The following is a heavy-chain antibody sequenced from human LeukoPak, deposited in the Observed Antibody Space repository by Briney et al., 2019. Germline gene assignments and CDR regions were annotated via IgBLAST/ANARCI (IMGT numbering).Heavy chain of an antibody. V-gene: IGHV3-48*03. Sequence: GGSLRLSCAASGFIFSNYEMDWVRQAPGKGLEWVSYISDSGSTIYYADSVKGRFTISRDNAKKSLYLQMNSLRAEDTAVYYCARADFRYYFDYWGQGTLVTVSS. D-gene: IGHD3-3*01. J-gene: IGHJ4*02. CDR2: ISDSGSTI. CDR3: ARADFRYYFDY. CDR1: GFIFSNYE.